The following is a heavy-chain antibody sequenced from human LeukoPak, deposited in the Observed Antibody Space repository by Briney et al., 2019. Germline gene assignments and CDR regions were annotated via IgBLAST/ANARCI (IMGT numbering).Heavy chain of an antibody. Sequence: PGGSLRLSCAASGFTFSNYWMSWVRQAPGKGLEWVANIKQDGSEKYYVNSVKGRFTISRDNAKNSLYLQMNSLRAEDTAIYFCAREDDWNYEDYWGQGTQVTVSS. CDR3: AREDDWNYEDY. J-gene: IGHJ4*02. V-gene: IGHV3-7*01. D-gene: IGHD1-7*01. CDR2: IKQDGSEK. CDR1: GFTFSNYW.